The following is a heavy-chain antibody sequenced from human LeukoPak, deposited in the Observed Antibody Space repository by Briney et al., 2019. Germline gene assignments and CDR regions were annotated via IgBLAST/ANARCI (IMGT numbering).Heavy chain of an antibody. CDR3: ARGRITMVRGVKRYYGMDV. CDR2: INHSGST. V-gene: IGHV4-34*01. D-gene: IGHD3-10*01. J-gene: IGHJ6*02. CDR1: GGSFSGYY. Sequence: SETLSLTCAVYGGSFSGYYWSWIRQPPGKGLEWIGEINHSGSTNYNPSLKSRVTISVDTSKNQFSLKLSSVTAADTAVYYCARGRITMVRGVKRYYGMDVWGQGTTVTVSS.